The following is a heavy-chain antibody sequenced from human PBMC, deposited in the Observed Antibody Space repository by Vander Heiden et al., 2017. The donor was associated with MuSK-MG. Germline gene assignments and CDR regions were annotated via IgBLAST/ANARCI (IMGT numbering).Heavy chain of an antibody. CDR2: MNPNSGNT. D-gene: IGHD3-3*01. Sequence: QVQLVQSGAEVKKPGASVKVSCTASGYTFTSYDINWVRQATGQGLEWMGWMNPNSGNTGYAQKFQGRVTMTRNTSISTAYMELSSLRSEDTAVYYCGSYDFWSGYYAFDIWGQGTMVTVSS. CDR3: GSYDFWSGYYAFDI. J-gene: IGHJ3*02. V-gene: IGHV1-8*02. CDR1: GYTFTSYD.